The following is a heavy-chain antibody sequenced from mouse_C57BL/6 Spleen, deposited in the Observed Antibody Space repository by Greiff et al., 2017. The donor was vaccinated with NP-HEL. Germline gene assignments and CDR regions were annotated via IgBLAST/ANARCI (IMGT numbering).Heavy chain of an antibody. Sequence: EVKLVESGPGLVKPSQSLSLTCSVTGYSITSGYYWNWIRQFPGNKLEWMGYISYDGSNNYNPSLKNRISITRDTSKNQFFLKLNSVTTEDTATYYCAQEADYFDYWGQGTTLTVSS. V-gene: IGHV3-6*01. CDR2: ISYDGSN. CDR1: GYSITSGYY. CDR3: AQEADYFDY. D-gene: IGHD6-1*01. J-gene: IGHJ2*01.